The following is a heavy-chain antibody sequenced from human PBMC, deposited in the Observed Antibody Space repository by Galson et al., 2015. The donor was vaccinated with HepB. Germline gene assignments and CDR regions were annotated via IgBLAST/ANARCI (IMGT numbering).Heavy chain of an antibody. J-gene: IGHJ3*02. D-gene: IGHD4-11*01. Sequence: SVKVSCKVSGYTLTELSMHWVRQAPGKGLEWMGGFDPEDGETIYAQKFQGRVTMTEDTSTDTAYMELSSLRSEDTAVYYCATDVVDDYSNYNSAFDIWGQGTMVTVSS. CDR1: GYTLTELS. CDR2: FDPEDGET. V-gene: IGHV1-24*01. CDR3: ATDVVDDYSNYNSAFDI.